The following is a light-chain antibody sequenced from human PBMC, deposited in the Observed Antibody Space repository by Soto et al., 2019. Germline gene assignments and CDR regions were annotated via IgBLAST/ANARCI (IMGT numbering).Light chain of an antibody. CDR3: QQYGSSPFT. CDR2: GAS. CDR1: QSVSSSY. Sequence: EIVLTQSPGTLSLSPGERATLSCRASQSVSSSYLAWYQQKPGQAPRLLIYGASSRATGIPDRFSGSGSGTDFTLTIRRLEHEDFEVYYCQQYGSSPFTFGHGTQVDIK. V-gene: IGKV3-20*01. J-gene: IGKJ3*01.